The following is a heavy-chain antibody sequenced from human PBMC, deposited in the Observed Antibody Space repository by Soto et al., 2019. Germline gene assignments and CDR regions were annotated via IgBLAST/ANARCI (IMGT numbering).Heavy chain of an antibody. D-gene: IGHD3-10*01. Sequence: GGSLRLSCAASGFTFSSYAMSWVRQAPGKGLEWVSAIRGSGGSTYYADSVKGRFTITRDNSKNTLYLQMTSLRAEDTAVYYCAKDYDGSGSYYYYYGMDVWGQGTTVTVSS. J-gene: IGHJ6*02. CDR2: IRGSGGST. CDR1: GFTFSSYA. CDR3: AKDYDGSGSYYYYYGMDV. V-gene: IGHV3-23*01.